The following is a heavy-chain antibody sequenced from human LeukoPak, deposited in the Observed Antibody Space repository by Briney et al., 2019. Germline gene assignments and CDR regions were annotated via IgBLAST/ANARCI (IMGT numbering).Heavy chain of an antibody. V-gene: IGHV3-66*01. CDR2: IYSCGST. CDR3: AREWDGGFDY. Sequence: GGSLRLSCAASGFTFSSYWMSWVRQAPGKGLEWVSVIYSCGSTYYADSVKGRFTISRDNSKNTLYLQMNSLRAEDTAVYYCAREWDGGFDYWGQGTLVTVSP. D-gene: IGHD1-26*01. J-gene: IGHJ4*02. CDR1: GFTFSSYW.